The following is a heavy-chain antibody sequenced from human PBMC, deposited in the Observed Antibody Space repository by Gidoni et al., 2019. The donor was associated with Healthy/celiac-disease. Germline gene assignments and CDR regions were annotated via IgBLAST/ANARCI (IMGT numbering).Heavy chain of an antibody. CDR2: IIPIFGTA. Sequence: QVQLVQSGAEAKKPGSSVKVSCKDSGGTFSSYAISWVRQAPGQGLEWMGGIIPIFGTANYAQKFQGRVTITADKSTSTAYMELSSLRSEDTAVYYCVRDVGATTFFDYWGQGTLVTVSS. V-gene: IGHV1-69*06. D-gene: IGHD1-26*01. CDR1: GGTFSSYA. J-gene: IGHJ4*02. CDR3: VRDVGATTFFDY.